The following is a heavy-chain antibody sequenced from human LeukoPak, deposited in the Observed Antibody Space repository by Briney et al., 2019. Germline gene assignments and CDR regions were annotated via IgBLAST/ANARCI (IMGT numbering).Heavy chain of an antibody. V-gene: IGHV3-11*01. Sequence: GGSLRLSCAASGFIFSDYHMSWIRQAPGKGLECVSYISPGGDAVYFADSVKGRFTISRDNAKNSLFLQMSSLTAEDTAVYYCSGGRDAAVAGPGGYFDYWGQGTTVTVSS. CDR3: SGGRDAAVAGPGGYFDY. CDR1: GFIFSDYH. CDR2: ISPGGDAV. D-gene: IGHD6-19*01. J-gene: IGHJ4*03.